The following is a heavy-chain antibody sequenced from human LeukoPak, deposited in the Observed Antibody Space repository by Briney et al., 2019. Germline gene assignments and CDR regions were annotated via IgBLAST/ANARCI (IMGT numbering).Heavy chain of an antibody. J-gene: IGHJ4*02. Sequence: PWGSLRLSCSASGFTFSSYWMSWVRQPPGKGPEWIGSIFYSGTTYYNPSLKSRVSISVDTSRNQFSLKLRSVTAADTAVYYCASHVHGNYYDDSGYSAYFEDWGQGTPVTVSS. CDR1: GFTFSSYW. D-gene: IGHD3-22*01. V-gene: IGHV4-39*01. CDR2: IFYSGTT. CDR3: ASHVHGNYYDDSGYSAYFED.